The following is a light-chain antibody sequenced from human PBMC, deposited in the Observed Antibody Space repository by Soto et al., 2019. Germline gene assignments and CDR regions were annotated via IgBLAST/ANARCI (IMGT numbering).Light chain of an antibody. V-gene: IGLV2-14*03. CDR1: SSDIGTYNY. J-gene: IGLJ1*01. CDR3: YSCSRSSGTRYV. CDR2: DVS. Sequence: QSALTQPASVSGSPGQSITISCTGTSSDIGTYNYVSWYQQHPGQAPKLMIYDVSNRPSGVSDRFSGSKSGNTASLTNSGLQAEDEADYYCYSCSRSSGTRYVFGTGTKLTVL.